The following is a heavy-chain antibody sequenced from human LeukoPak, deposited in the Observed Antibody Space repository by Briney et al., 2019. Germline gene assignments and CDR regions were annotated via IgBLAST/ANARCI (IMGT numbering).Heavy chain of an antibody. CDR1: GFTFSSYG. J-gene: IGHJ4*02. CDR3: AKLNPHLYYFDY. Sequence: GGSLRLSCAASGFTFSSYGMHWVRQAPGKGLEWVAFIRYDGSNKYYADSVKGRFTISRDNSKSTLYLQMNSLRAEDTAVYYCAKLNPHLYYFDYWGQGTLVTVSS. CDR2: IRYDGSNK. V-gene: IGHV3-30*02.